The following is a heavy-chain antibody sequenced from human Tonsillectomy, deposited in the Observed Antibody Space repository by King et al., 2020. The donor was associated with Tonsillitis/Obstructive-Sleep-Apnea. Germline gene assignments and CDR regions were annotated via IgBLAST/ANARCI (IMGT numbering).Heavy chain of an antibody. J-gene: IGHJ5*02. CDR2: VFYDGSYK. Sequence: VQLVESGGGVVQPGRSLRLSCTASGFSFSSFALNWVRQAPGTGPEWVAGVFYDGSYKYYTDSVQGRFTISRDNSKNKLFLQMNSLRTEDTAVYYCARDRGSSGWEGWFDPWGQGTLVTVSS. CDR1: GFSFSSFA. V-gene: IGHV3-30*10. CDR3: ARDRGSSGWEGWFDP. D-gene: IGHD6-19*01.